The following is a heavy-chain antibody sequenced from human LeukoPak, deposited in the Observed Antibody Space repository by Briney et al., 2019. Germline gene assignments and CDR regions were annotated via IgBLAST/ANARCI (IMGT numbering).Heavy chain of an antibody. CDR2: IVVGSGNT. CDR1: GFTFTSSA. V-gene: IGHV1-58*01. J-gene: IGHJ4*02. Sequence: SVKVSCKASGFTFTSSAVRWVRQARGQRLEWIGWIVVGSGNTNYAQKFQERVTITRDKSTSTAYMELSSLRSEDTAVYYCAAEARSWYLGEYYFDYWGQGTLVTVSS. D-gene: IGHD6-13*01. CDR3: AAEARSWYLGEYYFDY.